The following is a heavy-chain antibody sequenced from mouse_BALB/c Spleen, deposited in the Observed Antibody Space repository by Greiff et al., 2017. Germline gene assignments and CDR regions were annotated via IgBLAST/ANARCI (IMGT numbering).Heavy chain of an antibody. D-gene: IGHD2-4*01. CDR2: INPSNGGT. Sequence: QVHVKQSGAELVKPGASVKLSCKASGYTFTSYYMYWVKQRPGQGLEWIGEINPSNGGTNFNEKFKSKATLTVDKSSSTAYMQLSSLTSEDSAVYYCTRVAIYYDYDVGWFAYWGQGTLVTVSA. V-gene: IGHV1S81*02. CDR3: TRVAIYYDYDVGWFAY. J-gene: IGHJ3*01. CDR1: GYTFTSYY.